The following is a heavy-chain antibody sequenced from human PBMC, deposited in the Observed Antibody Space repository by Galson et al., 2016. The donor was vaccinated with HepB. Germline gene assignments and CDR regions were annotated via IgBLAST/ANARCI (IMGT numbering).Heavy chain of an antibody. Sequence: SLRLSCAASGFTFSSYWMHWVRQAPGKGLVWVSRINSDGSSTSYADSVKGRFTISRDNAKNTLYLQMNSLRAEDTAVYYCARDPPVYSSGWYPPDYFDYWGQGTLVTVSS. CDR1: GFTFSSYW. CDR2: INSDGSST. D-gene: IGHD6-19*01. V-gene: IGHV3-74*01. J-gene: IGHJ4*02. CDR3: ARDPPVYSSGWYPPDYFDY.